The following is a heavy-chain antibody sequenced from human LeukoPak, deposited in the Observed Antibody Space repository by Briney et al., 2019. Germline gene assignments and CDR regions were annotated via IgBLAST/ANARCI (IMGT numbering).Heavy chain of an antibody. Sequence: GGSLRLSCAASGFTFSSYAMSWVRQAPGKGLEWVAVISYDGSNKYYADSVKGRFTISRDNSKNTLYLQMNSLRAEDTAVYYCARDILTGPNFYYYGMDVWGQGTTVTVSS. V-gene: IGHV3-30-3*01. CDR2: ISYDGSNK. J-gene: IGHJ6*02. D-gene: IGHD3-9*01. CDR3: ARDILTGPNFYYYGMDV. CDR1: GFTFSSYA.